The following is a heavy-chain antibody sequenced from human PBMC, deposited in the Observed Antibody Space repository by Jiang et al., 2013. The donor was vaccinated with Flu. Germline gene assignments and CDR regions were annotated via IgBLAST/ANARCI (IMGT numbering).Heavy chain of an antibody. CDR2: TYYRSKWYN. CDR3: ARVKRRVTTTLDYYYYGMDV. J-gene: IGHJ6*02. V-gene: IGHV6-1*01. CDR1: GDSVSSNSAA. Sequence: SLTCAISGDSVSSNSAAWNWIRQSPSRGLEWLGRTYYRSKWYNDYAVSVKSRITINPDTSKNQFSLQLNSVTPEDTAVYYCARVKRRVTTTLDYYYYGMDVWGQGTTVTVSS. D-gene: IGHD4-17*01.